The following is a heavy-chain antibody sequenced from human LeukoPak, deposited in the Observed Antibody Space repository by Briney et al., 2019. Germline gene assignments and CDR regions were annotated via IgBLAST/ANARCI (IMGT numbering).Heavy chain of an antibody. CDR3: ARDFWAGYPGWFDP. Sequence: SSETLSLTCTVSGGSISSGGYYWSWIRQHPGKGLEWIGYIYYSGSTYYNPSLKSRVTISVGTSKNQFSLKLSSVTAADTAVYYCARDFWAGYPGWFDPWGQGTLVTVSS. CDR1: GGSISSGGYY. CDR2: IYYSGST. V-gene: IGHV4-31*03. D-gene: IGHD3-3*01. J-gene: IGHJ5*02.